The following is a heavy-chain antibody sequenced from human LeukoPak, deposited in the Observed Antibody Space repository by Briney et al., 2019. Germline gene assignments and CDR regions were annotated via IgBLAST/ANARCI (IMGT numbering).Heavy chain of an antibody. Sequence: ASVKVSCKASGYTFTSYYMHWVRQAPGQGLEWMGIINPSGGSTSYAQKFQGRVTMTRDTSTSTVYMELSSLGSEDTAVYYCAREGLVVVAATIFDYWGQGTLVTVSS. D-gene: IGHD2-15*01. CDR1: GYTFTSYY. J-gene: IGHJ4*02. CDR2: INPSGGST. CDR3: AREGLVVVAATIFDY. V-gene: IGHV1-46*01.